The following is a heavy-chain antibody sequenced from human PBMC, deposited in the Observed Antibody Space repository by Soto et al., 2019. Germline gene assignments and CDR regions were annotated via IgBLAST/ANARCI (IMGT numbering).Heavy chain of an antibody. J-gene: IGHJ5*02. CDR3: AKDLLHNTVTTCGS. CDR1: GFTFSSDG. CDR2: ISYHGNDK. V-gene: IGHV3-30*18. Sequence: QVQVVESGGGVVQPGRSLRLSCAASGFTFSSDGMHWVRQAPGKGLEWVAVISYHGNDKYDADSVKGRFTISRDNFKSTLYLQMSSLRAEDTAIYFCAKDLLHNTVTTCGSWGQGTLVTVSS. D-gene: IGHD4-17*01.